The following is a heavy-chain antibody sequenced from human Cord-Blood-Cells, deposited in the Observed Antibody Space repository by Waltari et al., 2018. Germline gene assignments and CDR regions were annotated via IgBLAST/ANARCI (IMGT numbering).Heavy chain of an antibody. D-gene: IGHD1-26*01. J-gene: IGHJ6*02. Sequence: EVQLVESGGVVVQPGGSLRLSCAASGFTFDDYAMHWVRQAPGKGLEWVSRISWDGGRTYYADSVKGRFTISRDNSKNALYLQMNSLRAEDTALYYCAKDIGGATTYYYYGMDVWGQGTTVTVSS. CDR3: AKDIGGATTYYYYGMDV. CDR1: GFTFDDYA. CDR2: ISWDGGRT. V-gene: IGHV3-43D*03.